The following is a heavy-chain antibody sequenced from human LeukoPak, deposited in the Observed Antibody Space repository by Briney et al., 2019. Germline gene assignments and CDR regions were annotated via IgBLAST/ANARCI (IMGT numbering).Heavy chain of an antibody. CDR1: GGSISSGSYY. J-gene: IGHJ4*02. V-gene: IGHV4-61*02. D-gene: IGHD5-12*01. CDR3: AGISGYDPDY. CDR2: IYTSGST. Sequence: PSQTLSLTCTVSGGSISSGSYYWSWIRQPAGKGLEWIGRIYTSGSTNYNPSLKSRVTISVDTSKNQFSLKLSSVTAADTAVCYCAGISGYDPDYWGQGTLVTVSS.